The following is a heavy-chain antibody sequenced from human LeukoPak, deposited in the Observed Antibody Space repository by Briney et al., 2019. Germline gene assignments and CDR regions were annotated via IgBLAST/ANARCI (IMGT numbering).Heavy chain of an antibody. V-gene: IGHV4-34*01. CDR3: ARRSSKRFNWYFDL. CDR1: GGSFSGYY. CDR2: INHSGST. J-gene: IGHJ2*01. D-gene: IGHD5-24*01. Sequence: PSETLSLTCAVYGGSFSGYYWSWIRQPPGKRLEWIGEINHSGSTNYNPSLKSRVTISVDTSKNQFSLELSSVTAADTAVYYCARRSSKRFNWYFDLWGRGTLVTVSS.